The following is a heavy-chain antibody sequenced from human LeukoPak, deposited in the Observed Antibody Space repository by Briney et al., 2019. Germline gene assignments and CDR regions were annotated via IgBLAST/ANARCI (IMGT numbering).Heavy chain of an antibody. CDR3: ARGSMNSLYYYYYMDA. J-gene: IGHJ6*03. CDR2: IYYSGST. Sequence: PSETLSLTCTVSGGSISSYYWSWIRQPPGKGLEWIGYIYYSGSTNYNPSLKSRVTISVDTSKNQFSLKLSSVTAADTAVYYCARGSMNSLYYYYYMDAWGKGTTVTISS. CDR1: GGSISSYY. D-gene: IGHD2/OR15-2a*01. V-gene: IGHV4-59*01.